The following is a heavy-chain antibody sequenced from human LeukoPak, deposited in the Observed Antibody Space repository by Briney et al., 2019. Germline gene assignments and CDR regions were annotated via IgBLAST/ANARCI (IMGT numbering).Heavy chain of an antibody. Sequence: PSETLSLTCTVSGGSISSYYWSWIRQPPGKGLEWIGYIYYSGSTNYNPSLKSRVTISVDTSKNQFSLKPSSVTAADTAVYYCARAGSYYYGSGSLAAFDIWGQGTMVTVSS. D-gene: IGHD3-10*01. CDR3: ARAGSYYYGSGSLAAFDI. CDR2: IYYSGST. J-gene: IGHJ3*02. V-gene: IGHV4-59*01. CDR1: GGSISSYY.